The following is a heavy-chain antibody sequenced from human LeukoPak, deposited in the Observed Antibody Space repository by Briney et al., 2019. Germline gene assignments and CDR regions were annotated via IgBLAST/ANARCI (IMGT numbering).Heavy chain of an antibody. CDR2: IYYSGTA. Sequence: PSETLSLTCTVSGGSISSYYWSWIRQPPGKGLEWIGYIYYSGTAYYNPSFKSRVSISVDTSKSQFSLDLSSVTAADTALYYCARHATVTSFTFAYWGQGILATVSS. V-gene: IGHV4-59*08. CDR3: ARHATVTSFTFAY. CDR1: GGSISSYY. J-gene: IGHJ4*02. D-gene: IGHD4-17*01.